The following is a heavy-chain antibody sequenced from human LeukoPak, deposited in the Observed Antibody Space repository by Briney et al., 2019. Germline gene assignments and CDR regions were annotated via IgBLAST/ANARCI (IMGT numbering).Heavy chain of an antibody. Sequence: SETLSLTCTVSGGSISSSYWSWLRQPAGKGLEGIGRIYTSGSTSYNPSLKSRVTMSVDTSKNHFSLGLTSVTAADRAVYYCARGGYEGFDPWGQGTLVTVSS. V-gene: IGHV4-4*07. J-gene: IGHJ5*02. D-gene: IGHD1-1*01. CDR3: ARGGYEGFDP. CDR2: IYTSGST. CDR1: GGSISSSY.